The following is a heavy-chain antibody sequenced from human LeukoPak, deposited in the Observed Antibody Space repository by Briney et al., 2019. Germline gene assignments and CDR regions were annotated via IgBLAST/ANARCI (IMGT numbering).Heavy chain of an antibody. J-gene: IGHJ4*02. CDR3: ATDAPYYYDSSGYSGEVYY. CDR2: ISAYNGNT. Sequence: ASVKVSCKASGYTFTSYGISWVRQAPGQGLEWMGWISAYNGNTNYAQKLQGRVTMTTDTSTSTAYMELRSLRSDDTAVYYCATDAPYYYDSSGYSGEVYYWGQGNLVTVSS. CDR1: GYTFTSYG. D-gene: IGHD3-22*01. V-gene: IGHV1-18*01.